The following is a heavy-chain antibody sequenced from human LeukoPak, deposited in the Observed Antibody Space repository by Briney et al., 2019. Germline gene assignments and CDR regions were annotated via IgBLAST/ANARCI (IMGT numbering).Heavy chain of an antibody. CDR3: ARVPTDYYDSSGYYFDY. CDR1: GGSISSYY. Sequence: SETLSLTCTVSGGSISSYYWSWIRQPPGKGLEWIGYIYYSGSTNYNPSLKSRVTISVDTSKNQFSLKLSSVTAADTAVYYCARVPTDYYDSSGYYFDYWGQGTLVTVSS. D-gene: IGHD3-22*01. J-gene: IGHJ4*02. V-gene: IGHV4-59*08. CDR2: IYYSGST.